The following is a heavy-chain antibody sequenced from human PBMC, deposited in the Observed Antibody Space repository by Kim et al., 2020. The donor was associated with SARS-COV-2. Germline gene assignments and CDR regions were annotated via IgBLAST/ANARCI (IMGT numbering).Heavy chain of an antibody. CDR2: IIPIFGTA. V-gene: IGHV1-69*13. J-gene: IGHJ6*02. D-gene: IGHD6-13*01. Sequence: SVKVSCKASGGTFSSYAISWVRQAPGQGLEWMGGIIPIFGTANYAQKFQGRVTITADESTSTAYMELSSLRSEDTAVYYCAREVNSRYYYYYYGMDVWGQGTTVTVSS. CDR1: GGTFSSYA. CDR3: AREVNSRYYYYYYGMDV.